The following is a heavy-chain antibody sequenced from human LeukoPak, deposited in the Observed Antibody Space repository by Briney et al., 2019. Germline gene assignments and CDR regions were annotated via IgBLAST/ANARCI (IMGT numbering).Heavy chain of an antibody. Sequence: PGGSLRLSCAASGFISSDYYMSWFRQAPGKGLEWVSYISKSGDSIYYADSVKGRFTISRDNSKNTLYLQMNSLRAEDTAVYYCARESSNYAFDYWGQGTLVTVSS. CDR2: ISKSGDSI. V-gene: IGHV3-11*04. D-gene: IGHD4-11*01. CDR3: ARESSNYAFDY. CDR1: GFISSDYY. J-gene: IGHJ4*02.